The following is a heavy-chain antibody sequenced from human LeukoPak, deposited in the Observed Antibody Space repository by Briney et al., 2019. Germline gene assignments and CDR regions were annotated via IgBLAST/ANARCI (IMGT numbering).Heavy chain of an antibody. D-gene: IGHD2-2*02. CDR2: MNPNSGNT. CDR3: AILALRSCSSTSCYS. CDR1: GYTFTTFD. Sequence: ASVKVSCMALGYTFTTFDINGVRQATGQGLEWMGWMNPNSGNTGYAQKFQGRITMTRYPYISTAYMELSSLRSDDAAVYCCAILALRSCSSTSCYSWGQGTLVTVSS. V-gene: IGHV1-8*01. J-gene: IGHJ4*02.